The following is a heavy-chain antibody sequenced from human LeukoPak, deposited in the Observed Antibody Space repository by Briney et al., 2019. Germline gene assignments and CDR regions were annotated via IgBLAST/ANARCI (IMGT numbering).Heavy chain of an antibody. CDR1: GFTFSDHY. CDR2: TRNKANSHTT. D-gene: IGHD6-19*01. Sequence: GRSLRLSCAASGFTFSDHYMDWVRQAPGRGLEWVARTRNKANSHTTEYAASVKGRVTSSRDDSKNSLYLQMNSLKTEDTAVYYCVGGGSSGLIAYWGQGTLVTVSS. CDR3: VGGGSSGLIAY. J-gene: IGHJ4*02. V-gene: IGHV3-72*01.